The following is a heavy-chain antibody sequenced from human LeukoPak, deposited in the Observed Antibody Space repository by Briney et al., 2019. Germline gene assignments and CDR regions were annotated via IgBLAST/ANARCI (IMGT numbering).Heavy chain of an antibody. D-gene: IGHD6-13*01. Sequence: GGSLRLSCAASGFTFSSYAMHWVRQAPGKGLEWVAVISYDGSNKYYADSVKGRFTISRDNSKNTLYLQMNSLRAEDTAVYYCAKKQQLVYYFDYWGQGTLVTVSS. CDR2: ISYDGSNK. J-gene: IGHJ4*02. V-gene: IGHV3-30-3*02. CDR1: GFTFSSYA. CDR3: AKKQQLVYYFDY.